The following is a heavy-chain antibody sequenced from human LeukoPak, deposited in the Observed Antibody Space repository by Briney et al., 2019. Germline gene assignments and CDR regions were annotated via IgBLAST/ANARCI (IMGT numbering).Heavy chain of an antibody. J-gene: IGHJ3*02. CDR1: GFTFSSYA. Sequence: PGGSLRLSCAASGFTFSSYAMSWVRQAPGKGLEWVSAISGSGGSTYYADSVKGRFTISRDNSKNTLYLQMNSLRAEDTAVYYCAKGLYYDFWSGSDAFDIWGQGTMVTVSS. V-gene: IGHV3-23*01. D-gene: IGHD3-3*01. CDR3: AKGLYYDFWSGSDAFDI. CDR2: ISGSGGST.